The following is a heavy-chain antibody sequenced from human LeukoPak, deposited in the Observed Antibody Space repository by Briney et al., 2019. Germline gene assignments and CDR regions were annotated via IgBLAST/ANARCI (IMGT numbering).Heavy chain of an antibody. J-gene: IGHJ4*02. CDR2: IYISGST. V-gene: IGHV4-61*02. CDR3: ATSIAAAGPMGFDY. D-gene: IGHD6-13*01. CDR1: GGSISSGSYY. Sequence: SQTLSLTCTVSGGSISSGSYYWSWIRQPAGKGLEWIGRIYISGSTNYNPSLKSRVTISVDTSKNQFSLKLSSVTAADTAVYYCATSIAAAGPMGFDYWGQGTLVTVSS.